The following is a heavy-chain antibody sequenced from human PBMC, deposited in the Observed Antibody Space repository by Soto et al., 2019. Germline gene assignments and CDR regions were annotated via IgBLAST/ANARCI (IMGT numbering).Heavy chain of an antibody. Sequence: GGSLRLSCAASGFTFSNAWMSWVRQAPGKGLEWVGRIKSKTDGGTTDYAAPVKGRFTISRDDSKNTLYLQMNSLKTEDTAVYYCTTDLTGRGYYDFWSGYYVSGAFDIWGQGTMVTVSS. CDR1: GFTFSNAW. CDR3: TTDLTGRGYYDFWSGYYVSGAFDI. CDR2: IKSKTDGGTT. J-gene: IGHJ3*02. V-gene: IGHV3-15*01. D-gene: IGHD3-3*01.